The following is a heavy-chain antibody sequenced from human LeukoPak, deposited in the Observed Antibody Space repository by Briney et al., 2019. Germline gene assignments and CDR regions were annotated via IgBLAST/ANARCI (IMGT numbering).Heavy chain of an antibody. CDR2: ISTSSSYI. V-gene: IGHV3-21*01. J-gene: IGHJ3*02. Sequence: GGSLRPSCATSGFTFNNYNINWVRQAPGKGLEWVSSISTSSSYIYYADSVKGRFTISRDNAKNSLYLQMNSLRAEDTAVYYCARGRTAFDIWGQGTMVTVSS. CDR3: ARGRTAFDI. CDR1: GFTFNNYN.